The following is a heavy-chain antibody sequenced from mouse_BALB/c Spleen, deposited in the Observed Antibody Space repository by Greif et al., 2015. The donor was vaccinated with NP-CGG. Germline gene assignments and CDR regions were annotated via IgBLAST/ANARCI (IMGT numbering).Heavy chain of an antibody. V-gene: IGHV1-84*02. Sequence: VQGVESGPELVKPGASVKISCKASGYTFTDYYINWVKQKPGQGLEWIGWIYPGSGNTKYNEKFKGKATLTVDTYSSTVYMQLSSLTSEDTAVYFCARRTGTEAMDYWGQGTSVTVSS. CDR1: GYTFTDYY. CDR3: ARRTGTEAMDY. D-gene: IGHD4-1*01. CDR2: IYPGSGNT. J-gene: IGHJ4*01.